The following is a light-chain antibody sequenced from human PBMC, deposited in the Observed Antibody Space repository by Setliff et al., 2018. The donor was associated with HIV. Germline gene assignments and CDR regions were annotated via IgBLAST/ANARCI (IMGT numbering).Light chain of an antibody. CDR3: SSYAITNTLP. CDR1: SSDVGGYSH. J-gene: IGLJ1*01. Sequence: QSALAQPASVSGSPGLSITISCTGTSSDVGGYSHVSWYQQHPGKAPKLIIYEVRNRPSGVSNRFSGSKSGNTASLTISGLQTEDEADYYCSSYAITNTLPFGTGTKVTVL. V-gene: IGLV2-14*01. CDR2: EVR.